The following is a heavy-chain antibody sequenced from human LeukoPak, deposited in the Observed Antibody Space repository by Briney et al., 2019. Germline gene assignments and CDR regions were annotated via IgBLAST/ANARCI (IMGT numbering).Heavy chain of an antibody. CDR1: GYTFISYH. D-gene: IGHD3-10*01. CDR3: ARGGMVRDRRHFQFDY. J-gene: IGHJ4*02. V-gene: IGHV1-46*01. CDR2: INPSGGST. Sequence: ASVKVSCKTSGYTFISYHIHWVRQAPGQGLEWMGIINPSGGSTIYAQKFQGRVTMTRDTSTSTVYMDLTSLRSEDTAVYYCARGGMVRDRRHFQFDYWGQGTLVTVSS.